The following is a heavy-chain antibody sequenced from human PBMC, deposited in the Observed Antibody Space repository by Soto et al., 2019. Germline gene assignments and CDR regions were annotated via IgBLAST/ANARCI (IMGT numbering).Heavy chain of an antibody. Sequence: SLRLSCVASGLIFDTYGMHWVRQAPGKGLEWVAVIWPDGSNRYYADSVSGQFTISRDNSKNTVFLQMNSLSAEDTAVYYCARAAWFYYGMDVWGQGTTVTVSS. CDR3: ARAAWFYYGMDV. CDR2: IWPDGSNR. D-gene: IGHD3-22*01. CDR1: GLIFDTYG. J-gene: IGHJ6*02. V-gene: IGHV3-33*01.